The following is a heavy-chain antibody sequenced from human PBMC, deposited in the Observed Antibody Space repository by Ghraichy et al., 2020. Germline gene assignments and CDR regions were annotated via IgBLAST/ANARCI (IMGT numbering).Heavy chain of an antibody. CDR1: GGSISSYY. D-gene: IGHD2-21*02. CDR3: ARDRKSPSGGDWYDAFDI. Sequence: SQTLSLTCTVSGGSISSYYWSWIRQPPGKGLEWIGYIYYCGSTNYNPSLKSRVTISVDTSKNQFSLKLSSVTAADTAVYYCARDRKSPSGGDWYDAFDIWGQGTMVTVSS. V-gene: IGHV4-59*01. CDR2: IYYCGST. J-gene: IGHJ3*02.